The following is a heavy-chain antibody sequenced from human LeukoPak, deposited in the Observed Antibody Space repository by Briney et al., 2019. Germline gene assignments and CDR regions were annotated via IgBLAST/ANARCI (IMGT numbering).Heavy chain of an antibody. CDR2: IYTSGST. CDR3: ARGLGYSSGWYEIDAFDI. CDR1: GGSISSGSYY. Sequence: SETLSLTCTVSGGSISSGSYYWSWIRQPAGKGLEWIGRIYTSGSTNYNPSLKSRVTISVDTSKNQFSLKLSSVTAADTAVYYCARGLGYSSGWYEIDAFDIWGQGTMVTVSS. D-gene: IGHD6-19*01. J-gene: IGHJ3*02. V-gene: IGHV4-61*02.